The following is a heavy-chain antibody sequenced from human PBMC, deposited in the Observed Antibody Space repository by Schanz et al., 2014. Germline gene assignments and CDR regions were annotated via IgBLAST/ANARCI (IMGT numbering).Heavy chain of an antibody. Sequence: EMQLLESGGGLAQPGGSLRLSCAASGFTLSNYAMSWVRQDPGKGLVWVARINSVGSNTDYADSVTGRFTISRDNAKNTLYLQMNTLRAEDTAVYYCARKMKLGVYGGKGHDSLDIWGQGTMVTVSS. CDR2: INSVGSNT. V-gene: IGHV3-74*02. CDR3: ARKMKLGVYGGKGHDSLDI. CDR1: GFTLSNYA. J-gene: IGHJ3*02. D-gene: IGHD4-17*01.